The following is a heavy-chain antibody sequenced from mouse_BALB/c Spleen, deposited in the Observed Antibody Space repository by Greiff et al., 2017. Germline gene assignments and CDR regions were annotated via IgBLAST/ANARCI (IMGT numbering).Heavy chain of an antibody. J-gene: IGHJ3*01. V-gene: IGHV1-42*01. CDR2: INPYNGAT. Sequence: VQLQQSGPELVKPGASVKISCKASGYSFTGYYMHWVKQSHVKSLEWIGRINPYNGATSYNQKFKDKATLTVDKSSSTAYMQLSSPTSEDSAVYYCASFYGNYGSWFAYWGQGTLVTVSA. CDR1: GYSFTGYY. D-gene: IGHD2-1*01. CDR3: ASFYGNYGSWFAY.